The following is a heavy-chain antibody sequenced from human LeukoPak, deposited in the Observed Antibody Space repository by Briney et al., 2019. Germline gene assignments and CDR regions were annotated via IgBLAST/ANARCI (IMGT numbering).Heavy chain of an antibody. V-gene: IGHV3-23*01. D-gene: IGHD3-3*01. J-gene: IGHJ4*02. CDR3: AKDQDPIDYDFWSGEIDY. CDR1: GLTFSSYA. Sequence: GGSLRLSCAASGLTFSSYAMSWVRQAPGKGLEWVSAISGSGGSTYCADSVKGRFTISRDNSKNTLYLQMNSLRAEDTAVYYCAKDQDPIDYDFWSGEIDYWGQGTLVTVSS. CDR2: ISGSGGST.